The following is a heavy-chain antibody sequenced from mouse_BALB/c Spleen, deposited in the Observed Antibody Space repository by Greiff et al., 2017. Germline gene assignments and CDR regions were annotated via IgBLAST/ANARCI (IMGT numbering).Heavy chain of an antibody. CDR3: ARGPYGNYVGAMDY. Sequence: EVMLVESGGGLVQPGGSLRLSCATSGFTFTDYYMSWVRQPPGKALEWLGFIRNKANGYTTEYSASVKGRFTISRDNSQSILYLQMNTLRAEDSATYYCARGPYGNYVGAMDYWGQGTSVTVSS. J-gene: IGHJ4*01. D-gene: IGHD2-1*01. V-gene: IGHV7-3*02. CDR1: GFTFTDYY. CDR2: IRNKANGYTT.